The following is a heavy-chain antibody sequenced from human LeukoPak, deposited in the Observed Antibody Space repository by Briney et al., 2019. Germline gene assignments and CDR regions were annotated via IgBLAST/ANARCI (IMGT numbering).Heavy chain of an antibody. V-gene: IGHV1-46*01. CDR2: INPSGGST. D-gene: IGHD1-26*01. CDR3: ARDEPGSYLAY. CDR1: GYTFTSYY. J-gene: IGHJ4*02. Sequence: GASVKVSCKASGYTFTSYYMHWVRQAPGRGLEWMGIINPSGGSTSYAQKFQGRVTMTRDMSTSTVYMELSSLRSDDTAVYYCARDEPGSYLAYWGQGTLVTVSS.